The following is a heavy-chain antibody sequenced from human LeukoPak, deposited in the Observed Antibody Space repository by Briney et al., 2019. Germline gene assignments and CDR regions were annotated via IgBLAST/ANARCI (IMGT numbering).Heavy chain of an antibody. CDR3: AKYGSGSYYSPPFDP. V-gene: IGHV3-23*01. J-gene: IGHJ5*02. CDR1: GFTFSSYA. D-gene: IGHD3-10*01. Sequence: GGSLRLSCAASGFTFSSYAMSWVRQAPEEGLEWVSAISGRGGSTYYADSVKGRFTISRDNAKNSLYLQMNSLRAEDTAVYCWAKYGSGSYYSPPFDPWGQGTLVTVSS. CDR2: ISGRGGST.